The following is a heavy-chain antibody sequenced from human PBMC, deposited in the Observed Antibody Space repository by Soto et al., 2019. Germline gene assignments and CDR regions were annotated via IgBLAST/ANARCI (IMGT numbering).Heavy chain of an antibody. CDR2: ISAYNGNT. Sequence: QVQLVQSGAEVKNPGASVKVSCKASGYTFTSYGISWVRQAPGQGLEWMGWISAYNGNTNYAQKLQGRVTMTTDTSTSTAYMELRSLRSDDTAVYYCARSIFGVVRGPRLIDYWGQGPLVTVSS. D-gene: IGHD3-3*01. CDR3: ARSIFGVVRGPRLIDY. CDR1: GYTFTSYG. J-gene: IGHJ4*02. V-gene: IGHV1-18*01.